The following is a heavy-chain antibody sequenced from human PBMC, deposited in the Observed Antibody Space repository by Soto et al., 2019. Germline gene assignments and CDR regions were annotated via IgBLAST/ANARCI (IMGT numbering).Heavy chain of an antibody. D-gene: IGHD3-10*01. CDR1: GFSLSTREVG. V-gene: IGHV2-5*02. J-gene: IGHJ4*02. CDR3: AHRAYYYGSGSYYTH. CDR2: IYWDDDK. Sequence: QITLKESGPTLVKPTQTLTLTCTFSGFSLSTREVGVGWIRQPPGKALEWLALIYWDDDKCYSPSLKSRLTISMDHSTXLVILIMTNMDPEDTATYYCAHRAYYYGSGSYYTHWGQGTLVTVSS.